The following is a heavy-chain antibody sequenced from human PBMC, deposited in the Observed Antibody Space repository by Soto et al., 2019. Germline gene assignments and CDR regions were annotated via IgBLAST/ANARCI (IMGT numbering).Heavy chain of an antibody. V-gene: IGHV4-61*01. D-gene: IGHD1-1*01. CDR2: ISYSGRT. J-gene: IGHJ6*02. Sequence: SENLSHTCTVSGGSVSSGSFYLNWIRQAPGKGLEWIGNISYSGRTNYNPSLKSRVIMSLSTSKNQFSLKLTPVTAADTAVYYCARYPFNWNDHYYYGRDVWGQGTTVTVS. CDR1: GGSVSSGSFY. CDR3: ARYPFNWNDHYYYGRDV.